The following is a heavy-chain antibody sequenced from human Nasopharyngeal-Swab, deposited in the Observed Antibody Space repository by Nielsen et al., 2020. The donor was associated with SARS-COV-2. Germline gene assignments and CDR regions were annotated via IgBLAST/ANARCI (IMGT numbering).Heavy chain of an antibody. D-gene: IGHD3-3*01. Sequence: GGSLRLSCAASGFTFSSYGMHWVRQAPGKGLEWVAVISYDGSNKYYADSVKGRFTISRDNSKNTLYLQMNSLRAEDTAVYYCAKTRGYDFWSGLTGYWGQGTLVTVSS. J-gene: IGHJ4*02. V-gene: IGHV3-30*18. CDR3: AKTRGYDFWSGLTGY. CDR1: GFTFSSYG. CDR2: ISYDGSNK.